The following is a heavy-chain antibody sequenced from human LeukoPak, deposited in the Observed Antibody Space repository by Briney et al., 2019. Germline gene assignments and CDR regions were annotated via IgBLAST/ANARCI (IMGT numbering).Heavy chain of an antibody. J-gene: IGHJ4*02. V-gene: IGHV4-59*01. CDR3: ARGAAGYSYG. CDR2: IYYSGST. CDR1: GGSISSYY. D-gene: IGHD5-18*01. Sequence: SETLSLTCSVSGGSISSYYWSWIRQPPGKGLERIGHIYYSGSTNYNPSLKSRVTISIDTSKNQFSLRLSSVTAADTAVYYCARGAAGYSYGWGQGTLVTVSS.